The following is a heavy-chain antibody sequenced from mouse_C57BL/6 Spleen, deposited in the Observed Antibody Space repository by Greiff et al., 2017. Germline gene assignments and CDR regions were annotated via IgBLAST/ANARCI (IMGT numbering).Heavy chain of an antibody. CDR3: TRRELWFAY. J-gene: IGHJ3*01. V-gene: IGHV1-15*01. CDR2: IDPETGGT. Sequence: VQLQQSGAELVRPGASVTLSCKASGYTFTDYELHLVKQTPVHGLEWIGAIDPETGGTAYNQKFKGKAILTADKSSSTAYMELRSLTSEDSAVYYCTRRELWFAYGGQGTLVTVSA. CDR1: GYTFTDYE.